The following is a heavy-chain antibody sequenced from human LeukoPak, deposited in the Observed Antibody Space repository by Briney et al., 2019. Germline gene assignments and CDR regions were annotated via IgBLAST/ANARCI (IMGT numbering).Heavy chain of an antibody. CDR3: ATARGGLGYCSGGSCSLFDY. CDR1: GFIFSSYA. J-gene: IGHJ4*02. V-gene: IGHV3-21*01. D-gene: IGHD2-15*01. CDR2: ISSSGSYI. Sequence: GRSLRLSCAASGFIFSSYAVNWVRQAPGEGLEWVSSISSSGSYIYYADSVKGRFTISRDNAKNSLYLQMNSLRGEDTAVYYCATARGGLGYCSGGSCSLFDYWGQGTLVTVSS.